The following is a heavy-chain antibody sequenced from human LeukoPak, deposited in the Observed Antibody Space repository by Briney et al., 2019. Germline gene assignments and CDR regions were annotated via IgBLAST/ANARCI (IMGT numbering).Heavy chain of an antibody. CDR3: AKDSDELIAAAYNWFDT. CDR2: ISGSGGST. J-gene: IGHJ5*02. Sequence: PGGTLRLSCAASGFTFSSYGMSWVRQAPGRGLKWVSGISGSGGSTYYADSVKGRFTISRDNSKNTLYLQMNSLRTEDTAIYYCAKDSDELIAAAYNWFDTWGQGTLVTVSS. CDR1: GFTFSSYG. V-gene: IGHV3-23*01. D-gene: IGHD6-13*01.